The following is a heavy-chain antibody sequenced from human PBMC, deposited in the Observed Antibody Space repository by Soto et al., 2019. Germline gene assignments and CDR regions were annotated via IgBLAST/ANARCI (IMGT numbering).Heavy chain of an antibody. CDR2: IYPGDSET. V-gene: IGHV5-51*01. D-gene: IGHD2-15*01. Sequence: GESLKISCKGSGYSSTSYWIGWVRQMPGKGLEWMGIIYPGDSETRYSPSFQGQVTISADKSISTAYLPWSSLKASDTAMYYCTRAYCSGGRCFQYSFDYWGLGTLVTVSS. CDR1: GYSSTSYW. CDR3: TRAYCSGGRCFQYSFDY. J-gene: IGHJ4*02.